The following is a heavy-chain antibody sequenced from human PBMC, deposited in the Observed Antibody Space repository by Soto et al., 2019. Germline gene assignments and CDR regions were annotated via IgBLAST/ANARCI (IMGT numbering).Heavy chain of an antibody. V-gene: IGHV3-21*01. D-gene: IGHD6-13*01. CDR2: ISSNSAYI. CDR1: GFTFRSFT. J-gene: IGHJ5*02. Sequence: GGSLRLSWAASGFTFRSFTMNWVRQAPGKGLEWVSTISSNSAYIYYTDALRGRFTISRDNAKNSLHLQMNSLRAEDTAVYYCTRDASRDSSARGWFDPWGTGTLVTVSS. CDR3: TRDASRDSSARGWFDP.